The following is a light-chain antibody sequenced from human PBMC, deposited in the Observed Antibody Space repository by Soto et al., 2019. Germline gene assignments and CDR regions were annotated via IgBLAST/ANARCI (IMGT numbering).Light chain of an antibody. J-gene: IGKJ1*01. CDR3: QQRTHWPLWT. CDR2: DTS. V-gene: IGKV3-11*01. Sequence: EIVLTQAPATLSLSPGERATLSCRASQSVSSFLAWYQQKPGQAPRLLIYDTSNRATGTPARFSGSGSGTDFTLTISRLEPEDFAVYYCQQRTHWPLWTFGQGTRVE. CDR1: QSVSSF.